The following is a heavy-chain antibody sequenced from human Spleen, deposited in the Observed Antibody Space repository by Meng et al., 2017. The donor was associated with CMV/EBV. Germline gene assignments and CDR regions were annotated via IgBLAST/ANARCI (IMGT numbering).Heavy chain of an antibody. CDR2: IYYTGST. J-gene: IGHJ4*02. D-gene: IGHD2-2*01. CDR1: GGSVSSESYY. Sequence: GSLRLSCTASGGSVSSESYYWSWIRQPPGKGLEWIGYIYYTGSTNYNPSLRGRVTISLDTSKNQFSVKLGAVTAADTAVYYCARDWSRTSRYYFDSWGQGTLVTVSS. CDR3: ARDWSRTSRYYFDS. V-gene: IGHV4-61*01.